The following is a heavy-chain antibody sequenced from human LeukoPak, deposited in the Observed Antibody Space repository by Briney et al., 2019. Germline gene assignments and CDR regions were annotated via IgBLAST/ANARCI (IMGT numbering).Heavy chain of an antibody. Sequence: SETLSLTCTVSGASITSSNYYWLWLRQPPGKGLEWIGSIYYTGITYYNLSLKSRVTISVDTSKYQCSLRLSSVTAADTAVYYCARDVNILGYDSSGYYYYYYGMDVWGQGTTVTVSS. V-gene: IGHV4-39*07. J-gene: IGHJ6*02. CDR2: IYYTGIT. D-gene: IGHD3-22*01. CDR3: ARDVNILGYDSSGYYYYYYGMDV. CDR1: GASITSSNYY.